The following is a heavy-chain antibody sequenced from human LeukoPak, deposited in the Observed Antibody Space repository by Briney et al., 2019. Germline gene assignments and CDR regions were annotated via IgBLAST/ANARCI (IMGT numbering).Heavy chain of an antibody. Sequence: PGGSLRLSCAASGFTFSAYSMTSLTQAPGKGMEWVSCIKSGDFAYFADSLKGRFTISRDNAKSSLYLQMNSLRADDTAVYYCARGGFNMVRGVIIPSNSYFYYMDNGGKGTAVSVS. CDR1: GFTFSAYS. V-gene: IGHV3-69-1*01. CDR3: ARGGFNMVRGVIIPSNSYFYYMDN. D-gene: IGHD3-10*01. CDR2: IKSGDFA. J-gene: IGHJ6*03.